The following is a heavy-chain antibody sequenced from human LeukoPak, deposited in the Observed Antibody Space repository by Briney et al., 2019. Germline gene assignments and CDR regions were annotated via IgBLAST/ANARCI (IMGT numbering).Heavy chain of an antibody. D-gene: IGHD3-3*01. CDR2: IYYSGST. Sequence: PSETLSLTCTVSGDSIRSYYWSWIRQPPGKGLEWIGYIYYSGSTNYNPSLKSRVTISVATSKNQFSLKLSSVTAADTAVYYCAREASGYYRFDYWGQGTLVTVSS. CDR3: AREASGYYRFDY. V-gene: IGHV4-59*01. J-gene: IGHJ4*02. CDR1: GDSIRSYY.